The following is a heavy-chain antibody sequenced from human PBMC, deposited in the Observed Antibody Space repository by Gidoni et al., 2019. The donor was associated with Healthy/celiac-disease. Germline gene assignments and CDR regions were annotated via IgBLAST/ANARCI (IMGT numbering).Heavy chain of an antibody. Sequence: ESLKISCKASGYSLTRYWIGWVRQMPGKGLEWMGIIDPGDSDTRYSPSFQGQVTISADKPIRTAYLQWSSLKALDTAMYYCAIHPYDFAGTWYFDLWGRGTLVTVSS. CDR1: GYSLTRYW. V-gene: IGHV5-51*01. D-gene: IGHD1-7*01. J-gene: IGHJ2*01. CDR2: IDPGDSDT. CDR3: AIHPYDFAGTWYFDL.